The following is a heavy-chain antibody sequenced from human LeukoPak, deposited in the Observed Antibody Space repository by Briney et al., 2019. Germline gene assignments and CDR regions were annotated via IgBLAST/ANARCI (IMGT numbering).Heavy chain of an antibody. CDR1: GFTFSTYA. J-gene: IGHJ6*02. D-gene: IGHD2-15*01. V-gene: IGHV3-23*01. Sequence: GGSLRLSCAHSGFTFSTYAMSWVRQAPGKGLEWVASFSGSGVSTYYADSVKGRFTISRDNSKNTLYLQMNSLRVEDTAAYYCARRYCSGGSCYTRYYGMDVWGQGSTVTVSS. CDR2: FSGSGVST. CDR3: ARRYCSGGSCYTRYYGMDV.